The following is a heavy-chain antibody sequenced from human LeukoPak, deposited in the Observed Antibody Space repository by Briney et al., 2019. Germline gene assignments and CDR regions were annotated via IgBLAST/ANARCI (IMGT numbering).Heavy chain of an antibody. CDR3: ARRPLYDFWSGYFDY. Sequence: SQTLSLTCTVSGGSISSGGYYWSWIRQPPGKGLEWIGYIYHSGSTYYNPSLKSRVTISVDRSKNQFSLKLSSVTAADTAVYYCARRPLYDFWSGYFDYWGQGTLVTVSS. D-gene: IGHD3-3*01. J-gene: IGHJ4*02. CDR2: IYHSGST. V-gene: IGHV4-30-2*01. CDR1: GGSISSGGYY.